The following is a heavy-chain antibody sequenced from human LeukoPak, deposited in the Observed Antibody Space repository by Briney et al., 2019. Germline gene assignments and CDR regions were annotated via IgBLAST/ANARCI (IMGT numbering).Heavy chain of an antibody. Sequence: GGSLLLSCAASGLTFDDYAVHWVRKVPGKGLEWVSGFNWNTGNIDYADSVKGRFTISRDNAKNSLYLQMNSLRTEDTAFYYCAKVHCSSADCFTGGFDCWGQGTLVIVSS. CDR2: FNWNTGNI. V-gene: IGHV3-9*01. J-gene: IGHJ4*02. CDR1: GLTFDDYA. D-gene: IGHD2-2*02. CDR3: AKVHCSSADCFTGGFDC.